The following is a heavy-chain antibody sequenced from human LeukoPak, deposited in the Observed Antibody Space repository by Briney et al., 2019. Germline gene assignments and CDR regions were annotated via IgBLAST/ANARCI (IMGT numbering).Heavy chain of an antibody. V-gene: IGHV4-4*07. D-gene: IGHD3-10*01. CDR1: GGSISSYY. CDR3: ARSRGDQELLWFREPSYYFDY. J-gene: IGHJ4*02. CDR2: IYTSGST. Sequence: SETLSLTCTVSGGSISSYYWSWIRQPAGKGLEWIGRIYTSGSTNYNPSLKSRVTMSVDTSKNQFSLKLSSVTAADTAVYYCARSRGDQELLWFREPSYYFDYWGQGTLVTVSS.